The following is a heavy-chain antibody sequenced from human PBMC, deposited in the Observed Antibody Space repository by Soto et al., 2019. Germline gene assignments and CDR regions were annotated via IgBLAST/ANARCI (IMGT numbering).Heavy chain of an antibody. CDR1: GGYLSSGSNY. V-gene: IGHV4-30-4*01. Sequence: PSETLSLSCTVTGGYLSSGSNYWSWIRQPPGKGREWIGYIYYSGSTYYIPSLKSRLTISLDSSKNQFSRKLSSVTAADTAVYYCAVEGGLRGVLIWGQGTLVTVYS. D-gene: IGHD3-10*01. J-gene: IGHJ4*02. CDR2: IYYSGST. CDR3: AVEGGLRGVLI.